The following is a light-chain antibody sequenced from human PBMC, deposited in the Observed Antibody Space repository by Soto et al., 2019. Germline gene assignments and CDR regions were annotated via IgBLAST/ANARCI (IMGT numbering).Light chain of an antibody. Sequence: IQMTQSPSTLSASVGDRVTITCRASQSISSWLAWYQQKPGKAPKLLIYKASSLESGVRSRFSSSGSGTDFTLTISSLHADDFTTYYCQQYNSYWTFGQGTKVEIK. CDR3: QQYNSYWT. CDR2: KAS. CDR1: QSISSW. V-gene: IGKV1-5*03. J-gene: IGKJ1*01.